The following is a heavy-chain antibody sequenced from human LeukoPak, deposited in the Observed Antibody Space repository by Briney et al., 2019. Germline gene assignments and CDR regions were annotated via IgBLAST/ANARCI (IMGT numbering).Heavy chain of an antibody. CDR3: AGVRIAVAVSAFDI. Sequence: GGSLRLSCEASGFTFSSHCMSWVRQAPGKGLEWVANIKQDGSEKYYVDSVKGRFTISRDNAKNSLYLQMSILRAADTAVYYCAGVRIAVAVSAFDIWGQGTMVTVSS. J-gene: IGHJ3*02. CDR2: IKQDGSEK. V-gene: IGHV3-7*01. D-gene: IGHD6-19*01. CDR1: GFTFSSHC.